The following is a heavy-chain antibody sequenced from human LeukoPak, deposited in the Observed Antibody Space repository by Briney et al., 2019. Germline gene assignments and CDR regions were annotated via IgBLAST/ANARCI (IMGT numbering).Heavy chain of an antibody. J-gene: IGHJ4*02. D-gene: IGHD6-6*01. Sequence: SQTLSLTCAISGDSVSSNSATWNWLRQSPSRGLEWLGRSYYRSQWSNDYAVSVKSRISINPDTSRNQFSLQLNSVTPDDTAVYYCARGRGSSADFDYWGQGTLVTVSS. CDR3: ARGRGSSADFDY. CDR2: SYYRSQWSN. CDR1: GDSVSSNSAT. V-gene: IGHV6-1*01.